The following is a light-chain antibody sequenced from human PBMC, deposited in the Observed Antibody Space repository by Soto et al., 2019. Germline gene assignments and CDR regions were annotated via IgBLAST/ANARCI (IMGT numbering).Light chain of an antibody. CDR3: QQYNTWRSIS. J-gene: IGKJ5*01. V-gene: IGKV3-15*01. CDR1: QSVSSN. CDR2: DAS. Sequence: EIVMTQSPATLSVSPGESATLSCRASQSVSSNLAWHQQKPGQAPRILMYDASTRATGISARFSGSGSGTEFTLTISSLQSEDFAVYYCQQYNTWRSISFGQGTRLEIK.